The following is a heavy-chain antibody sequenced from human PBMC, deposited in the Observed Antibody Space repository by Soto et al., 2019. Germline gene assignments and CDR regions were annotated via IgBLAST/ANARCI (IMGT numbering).Heavy chain of an antibody. D-gene: IGHD2-2*01. Sequence: SETLSLTCTVSGGSISSYYWSWIRQPPGKGLEWIGYIYYSGSTNYNPSLKSRVTISVDTSKNQFSLKLSSVTAADTAVYYCAGLTRYCSSTSCYPSYYYYMDVWGKGTTVTVSS. CDR2: IYYSGST. CDR3: AGLTRYCSSTSCYPSYYYYMDV. V-gene: IGHV4-59*01. J-gene: IGHJ6*03. CDR1: GGSISSYY.